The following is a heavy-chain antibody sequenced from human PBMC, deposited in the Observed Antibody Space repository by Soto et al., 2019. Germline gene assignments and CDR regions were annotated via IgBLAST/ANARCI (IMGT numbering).Heavy chain of an antibody. Sequence: GGSLSLSCAASGFPFSSYWMSWVRQAPGKGLEWVANIKQDGSEKYHVDSVKGRFTISRDNAKNSLYLQMNSLRAEDTAVYYCASMAAGTNYYYYMDVWGKGTTVTVSS. CDR2: IKQDGSEK. CDR1: GFPFSSYW. CDR3: ASMAAGTNYYYYMDV. D-gene: IGHD6-13*01. V-gene: IGHV3-7*01. J-gene: IGHJ6*03.